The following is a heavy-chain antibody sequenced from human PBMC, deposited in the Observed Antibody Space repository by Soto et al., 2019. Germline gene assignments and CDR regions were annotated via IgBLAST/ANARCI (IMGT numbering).Heavy chain of an antibody. V-gene: IGHV6-1*01. CDR1: GDSVSSNSAA. Sequence: KQSQTLSLTCAISGDSVSSNSAAWNWIRQSPSRGLEWLGRTYYRSKWYNDYAVSVKSRITINPDTSKNQFSLQLNSVTPEDTAVYYCARERVRIAAAGPRRSFDYWGQGTLVTVSS. D-gene: IGHD6-13*01. J-gene: IGHJ4*02. CDR3: ARERVRIAAAGPRRSFDY. CDR2: TYYRSKWYN.